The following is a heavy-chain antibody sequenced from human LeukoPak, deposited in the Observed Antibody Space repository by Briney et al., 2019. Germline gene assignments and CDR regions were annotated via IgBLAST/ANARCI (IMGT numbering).Heavy chain of an antibody. D-gene: IGHD5-12*01. CDR2: ITPIFGTA. V-gene: IGHV1-69*05. CDR3: ARVSSGYLAPFDY. J-gene: IGHJ4*02. Sequence: ASVKVSCKASGGTFSSYAISWVRQAPGQGLKWMGGITPIFGTANYAQKFQGRVTITTDESTSTAYMELSSLRSEDTAVYYCARVSSGYLAPFDYWGQGTLVTVSS. CDR1: GGTFSSYA.